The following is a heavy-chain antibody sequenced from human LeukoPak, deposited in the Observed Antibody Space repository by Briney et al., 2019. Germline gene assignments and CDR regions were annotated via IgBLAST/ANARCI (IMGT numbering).Heavy chain of an antibody. Sequence: SETLSLTCAVYGGSFSGYYWSWIRQPPGKGLEWIGEINHSGSTNYNPSLKSRVTISVDTSKNQFSPKLSSVTAADTAVYYCARMQSTNWFDPWGQGTLVTVSS. J-gene: IGHJ5*02. V-gene: IGHV4-34*01. D-gene: IGHD5/OR15-5a*01. CDR2: INHSGST. CDR1: GGSFSGYY. CDR3: ARMQSTNWFDP.